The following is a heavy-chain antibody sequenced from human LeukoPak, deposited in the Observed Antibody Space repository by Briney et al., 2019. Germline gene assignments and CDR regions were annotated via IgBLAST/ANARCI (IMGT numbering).Heavy chain of an antibody. D-gene: IGHD5-18*01. CDR2: MSYDGFNK. J-gene: IGHJ4*02. Sequence: GGSLRLSCAASGFTFSSYAMHWVRQSLGKGLEWVAVMSYDGFNKYYADSVKGRFTISRDNSKNTLYLQMNSLRAEDAAVYHCAKTKGYSYGYYFDYWGQGTLVTVSS. CDR3: AKTKGYSYGYYFDY. CDR1: GFTFSSYA. V-gene: IGHV3-30*18.